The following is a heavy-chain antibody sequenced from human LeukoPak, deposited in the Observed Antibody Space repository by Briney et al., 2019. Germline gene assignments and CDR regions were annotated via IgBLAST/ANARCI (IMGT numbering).Heavy chain of an antibody. V-gene: IGHV1-2*02. CDR2: INPNSGGT. Sequence: ASVKVSCKASGYTFTSYYMHWVRQAPGQGLEWMGWINPNSGGTNYAQKFQGRVTMTRDTSISTAYMELSRLRPDDTAVYYCASSHLGDSSGYYYKFGDYWGQGTLVTVSS. D-gene: IGHD3-22*01. CDR1: GYTFTSYY. J-gene: IGHJ4*02. CDR3: ASSHLGDSSGYYYKFGDY.